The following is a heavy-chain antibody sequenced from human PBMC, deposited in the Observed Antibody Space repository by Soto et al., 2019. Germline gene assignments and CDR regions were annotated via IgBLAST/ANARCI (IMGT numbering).Heavy chain of an antibody. CDR3: TREGSAPYDYYGMD. V-gene: IGHV1-18*01. J-gene: IGHJ6*01. D-gene: IGHD3-16*01. CDR2: INTHNGNT. Sequence: QVQLEQSAPEVKRPGASVKVSGKATGYTFTTYGISWVRQAPGQGLEWLGWINTHNGNTNYAQNLQGRVIMTADTSTNTAYMELRSLRSDDTAIYYCTREGSAPYDYYGMD. CDR1: GYTFTTYG.